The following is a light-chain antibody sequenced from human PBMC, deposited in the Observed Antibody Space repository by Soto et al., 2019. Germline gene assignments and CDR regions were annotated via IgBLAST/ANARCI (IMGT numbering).Light chain of an antibody. V-gene: IGKV3-20*01. CDR2: GAS. Sequence: EIVLTQSAGTLSPSAGERATLSCRASQSVSNNYLAWYQQKPGQAPRLLIYGASNRATGIPDRFSGSASGTDFTLTISRLEPEDFAVYYCQQYGSSGTFGQGTKVDIK. J-gene: IGKJ1*01. CDR3: QQYGSSGT. CDR1: QSVSNNY.